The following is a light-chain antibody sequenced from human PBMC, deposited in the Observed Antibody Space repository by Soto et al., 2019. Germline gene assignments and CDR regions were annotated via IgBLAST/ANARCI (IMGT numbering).Light chain of an antibody. CDR2: EAS. CDR1: SSDVGGFNY. V-gene: IGLV2-14*01. CDR3: SSYTSSSTRV. Sequence: QSVLTQPASVSGSPGQSITISCTGTSSDVGGFNYVSWYQQHPGKAPKLMIYEASTRPSGVSNRFSGSKSGNTASLTISGLQAEDEADYYCSSYTSSSTRVFGGGTKITVL. J-gene: IGLJ3*02.